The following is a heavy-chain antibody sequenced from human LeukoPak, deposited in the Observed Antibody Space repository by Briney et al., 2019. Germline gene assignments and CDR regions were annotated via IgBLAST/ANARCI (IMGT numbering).Heavy chain of an antibody. J-gene: IGHJ4*02. V-gene: IGHV4-59*01. CDR2: IYYSGST. Sequence: SETLSLTCTVSGGSISNYYWSLIRQPPGKGLEWIGYIYYSGSTNYNPSLKSRVTISVDTSKNQFSLKLSSVTAADTAVYYCARVSKLLPDYWGQGTLVTVSS. D-gene: IGHD2-15*01. CDR3: ARVSKLLPDY. CDR1: GGSISNYY.